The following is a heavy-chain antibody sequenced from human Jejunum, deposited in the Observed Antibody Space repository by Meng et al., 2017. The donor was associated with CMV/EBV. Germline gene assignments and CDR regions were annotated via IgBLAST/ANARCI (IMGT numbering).Heavy chain of an antibody. V-gene: IGHV4-39*07. CDR1: GDSITSNTFY. Sequence: LQLQESGQGLGKPSETLSLTCTVSGDSITSNTFYWGWIRQPPGKGLEWIGSIYSSGSTYYNPSLKSRVTISIDTSKNQFSLKLTSVTAADTAVYYCARDCCSYRSWFDPWGQGTLVTVSS. CDR3: ARDCCSYRSWFDP. CDR2: IYSSGST. J-gene: IGHJ5*02. D-gene: IGHD2-2*01.